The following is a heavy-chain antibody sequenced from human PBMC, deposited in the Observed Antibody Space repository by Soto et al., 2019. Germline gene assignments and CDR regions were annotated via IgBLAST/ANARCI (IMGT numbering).Heavy chain of an antibody. Sequence: GGSLRLSCAASGFTFSSYWMHWVRQAPGKGLVWVSRINSEGSSTNYADSVKGRFTISRDNAKNTLFLQMNSLGAEDTALYYCVRGYCSGGSCWDPSFDYWGQGTLVTVSS. CDR2: INSEGSST. V-gene: IGHV3-74*01. CDR1: GFTFSSYW. J-gene: IGHJ4*02. CDR3: VRGYCSGGSCWDPSFDY. D-gene: IGHD2-15*01.